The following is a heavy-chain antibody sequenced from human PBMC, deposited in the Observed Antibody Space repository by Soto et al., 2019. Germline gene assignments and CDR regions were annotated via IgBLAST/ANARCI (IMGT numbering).Heavy chain of an antibody. D-gene: IGHD2-21*02. Sequence: QVQLVESGGGVVQPGRSLRLSCAASGFTFSSYAMHWVRQAPGKGLEWVAVISYDGSNKYYADSVKGRFTISRDNSKNTLYRQMNSLRAEDTAVYYCARDQGYCGGDCYSAFDYWGQGTLVTVSS. J-gene: IGHJ4*02. CDR1: GFTFSSYA. V-gene: IGHV3-30-3*01. CDR3: ARDQGYCGGDCYSAFDY. CDR2: ISYDGSNK.